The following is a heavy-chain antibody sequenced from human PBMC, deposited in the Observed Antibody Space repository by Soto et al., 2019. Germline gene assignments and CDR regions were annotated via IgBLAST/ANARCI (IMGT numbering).Heavy chain of an antibody. D-gene: IGHD1-26*01. CDR3: ARGSGASNDL. Sequence: QVQLVQSGAEVKKPGASVQVSCKASGYTFTNYYIHWVRQAPGQGLEYMGIINPSGGTTNYAQKFQGRVTLTIDTSTSTVYMEVSSLRSDDTAIYYCARGSGASNDLWGHGTLVTVSS. CDR1: GYTFTNYY. CDR2: INPSGGTT. V-gene: IGHV1-46*01. J-gene: IGHJ5*02.